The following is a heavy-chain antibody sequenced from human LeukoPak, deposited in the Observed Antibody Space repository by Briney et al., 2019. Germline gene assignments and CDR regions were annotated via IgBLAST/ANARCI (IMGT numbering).Heavy chain of an antibody. V-gene: IGHV3-15*01. CDR3: AKSHYDSMGAHSPEAFDI. CDR1: GFIFSNAW. D-gene: IGHD3-22*01. CDR2: VKSKIDGGTT. J-gene: IGHJ3*02. Sequence: GGSLRLSCAASGFIFSNAWMSWVRQAPGKGLEWVGRVKSKIDGGTTDYAAPVKGRFTISRDNSKNTLYLQMNSLRAEDTAVYYCAKSHYDSMGAHSPEAFDIWGQGTMVTVSS.